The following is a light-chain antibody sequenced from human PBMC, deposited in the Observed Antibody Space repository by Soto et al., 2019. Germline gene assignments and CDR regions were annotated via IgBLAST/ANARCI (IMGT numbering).Light chain of an antibody. CDR1: QSVSSN. V-gene: IGKV3-15*01. CDR2: GAS. J-gene: IGKJ1*01. CDR3: QQYGSSPWT. Sequence: EMVMTQSPATLSVSPGERATLSCRASQSVSSNLAWYQQKPGQAPRLLIYGASTRATGIPARFSGSGSGTDFTLTINRLEPEDFAVYYCQQYGSSPWTFGQGTKVDIK.